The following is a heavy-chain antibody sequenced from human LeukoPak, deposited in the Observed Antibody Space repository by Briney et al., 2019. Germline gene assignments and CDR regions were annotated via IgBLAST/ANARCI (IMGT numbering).Heavy chain of an antibody. D-gene: IGHD3-3*01. CDR2: IGGSSSSI. J-gene: IGHJ3*02. CDR3: AREELEAFDI. Sequence: VGSLRLSCAASGFTFSTYSMNWVRQAPGKGLEWVSSIGGSSSSIYYADSVKGRFTISRDNTKNSLYLQMNSLRAEDTAVYFSAREELEAFDIWGQGTMVTVSS. CDR1: GFTFSTYS. V-gene: IGHV3-21*01.